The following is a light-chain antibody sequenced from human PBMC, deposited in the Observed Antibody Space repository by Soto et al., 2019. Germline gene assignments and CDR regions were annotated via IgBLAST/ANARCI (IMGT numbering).Light chain of an antibody. J-gene: IGLJ2*01. CDR3: SSYTSSSVV. CDR1: SSDVGGYNY. Sequence: QSVLTQPASVSGSPGQSITISCTGTSSDVGGYNYVSWYQQHPGKAPKLMFYDVSNRPSGVSNRFSGSKSGNTASLTISGLQAEDEADYYCSSYTSSSVVFGGGTKLPS. CDR2: DVS. V-gene: IGLV2-14*01.